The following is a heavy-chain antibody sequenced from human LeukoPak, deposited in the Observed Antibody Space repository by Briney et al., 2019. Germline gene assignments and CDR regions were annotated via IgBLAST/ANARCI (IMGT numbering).Heavy chain of an antibody. D-gene: IGHD3-10*02. Sequence: GGSLRLSCAASGFTFSSYAMSWVRQAPGKGREWVSAISGSGGSTYYADSGKGRFTISRDNSKNTLYLQMNSLRAEDTAVYYCAELGITMIGGVWGKGTTVTISS. CDR1: GFTFSSYA. CDR3: AELGITMIGGV. CDR2: ISGSGGST. V-gene: IGHV3-23*01. J-gene: IGHJ6*04.